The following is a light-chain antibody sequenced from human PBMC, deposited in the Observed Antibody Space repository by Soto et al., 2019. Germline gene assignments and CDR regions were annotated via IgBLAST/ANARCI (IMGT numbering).Light chain of an antibody. CDR3: QSYDSSLSIVV. CDR2: GYS. V-gene: IGLV1-40*01. Sequence: QSVLTQPPSVSGAPGPRVTISCTGSSSNIGAGYDVHWYQKLPGAGPKLLIHGYSDRSSGVPGRFSGSKSGTSASLAITGLQAEDEADYYCQSYDSSLSIVVFGGGTKLTV. J-gene: IGLJ2*01. CDR1: SSNIGAGYD.